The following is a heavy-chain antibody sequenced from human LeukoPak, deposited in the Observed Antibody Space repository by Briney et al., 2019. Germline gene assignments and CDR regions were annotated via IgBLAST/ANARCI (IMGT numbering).Heavy chain of an antibody. J-gene: IGHJ4*02. V-gene: IGHV1-18*01. CDR1: GYTFTSYG. D-gene: IGHD3-16*01. Sequence: ASVKVSCKASGYTFTSYGISWVRQAPGQGLEWMGWISAYNGNTNYAQKLQGRVTMTTDTSISTAYMELSRLRSDDTAVYYCARDIERERGGYYFDYWGQGTLVTVSS. CDR3: ARDIERERGGYYFDY. CDR2: ISAYNGNT.